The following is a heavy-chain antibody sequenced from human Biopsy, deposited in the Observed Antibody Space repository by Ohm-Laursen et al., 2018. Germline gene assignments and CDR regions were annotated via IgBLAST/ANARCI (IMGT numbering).Heavy chain of an antibody. CDR1: GVTLSGYG. CDR3: ARGRTGG. CDR2: ISASSSYI. V-gene: IGHV3-21*01. Sequence: GSLRLSCTASGVTLSGYGMNWVRQAPGKGLEWVSSISASSSYIYYADSVKGRFTISRDDAKNSLYLQMNSLRAEDTAVYYCARGRTGGWGQGTPVTVSS. D-gene: IGHD1/OR15-1a*01. J-gene: IGHJ4*02.